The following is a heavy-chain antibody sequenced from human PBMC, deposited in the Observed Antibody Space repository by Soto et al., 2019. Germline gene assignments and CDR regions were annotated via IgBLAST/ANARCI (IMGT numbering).Heavy chain of an antibody. CDR2: ISYSSNYI. J-gene: IGHJ6*02. D-gene: IGHD6-6*01. CDR1: GFTFNSYS. V-gene: IGHV3-21*01. CDR3: ASARGIAAHYYSYHGPDV. Sequence: GGSLRLSCAASGFTFNSYSMNWVRQAPGRGLEWVSSISYSSNYIYYADSVKGRFTISRDNAKNSLFLQMNSLRAEDTAIYYCASARGIAAHYYSYHGPDVWGQGTTVTVS.